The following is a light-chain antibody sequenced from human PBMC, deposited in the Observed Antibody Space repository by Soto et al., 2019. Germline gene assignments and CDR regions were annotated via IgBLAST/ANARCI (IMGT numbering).Light chain of an antibody. CDR3: QQYYSPPVT. CDR2: WAS. J-gene: IGKJ3*01. CDR1: QSVLYSSNNKNH. V-gene: IGKV4-1*01. Sequence: DIVMTQSPDSLAVSLGERATINCKSSQSVLYSSNNKNHLAWYQQKPGQPPKLLIYWASTRGSGVPDRFSGSGYGTDFTLTIKSLQAEDVAVYYCQQYYSPPVTFGPGTKVDIK.